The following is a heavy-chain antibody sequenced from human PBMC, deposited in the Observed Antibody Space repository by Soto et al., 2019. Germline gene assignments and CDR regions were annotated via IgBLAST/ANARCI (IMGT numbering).Heavy chain of an antibody. Sequence: QLQLQESGPGLVKPSETLSLTCTVSGGSISSSSYYWGWIRQPPGKGLEWIGSIYYSGSTYYNPSLKSRVTISVDTSKNQFSLKLSSVTAADTAVYYCARHVRWEWDYYGMDVWGQGTTVTVSS. D-gene: IGHD4-17*01. J-gene: IGHJ6*02. V-gene: IGHV4-39*01. CDR1: GGSISSSSYY. CDR2: IYYSGST. CDR3: ARHVRWEWDYYGMDV.